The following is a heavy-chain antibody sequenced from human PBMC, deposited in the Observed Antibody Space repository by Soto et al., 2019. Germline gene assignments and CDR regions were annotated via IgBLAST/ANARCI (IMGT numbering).Heavy chain of an antibody. CDR3: ATTIPHTMVRGANGNDAFDI. CDR2: INHSGST. Sequence: TLSLTCAVYGGSFSGYYWSWIRQPPGKGLEWIGEINHSGSTNYNPSLKSRVTISVDTSKNQFSLKLSSVTAADTAVYYCATTIPHTMVRGANGNDAFDIWGQGTMVTVSS. V-gene: IGHV4-34*01. D-gene: IGHD3-10*01. J-gene: IGHJ3*02. CDR1: GGSFSGYY.